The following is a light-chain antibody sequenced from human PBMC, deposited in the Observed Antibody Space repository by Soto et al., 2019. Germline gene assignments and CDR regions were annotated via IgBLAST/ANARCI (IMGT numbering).Light chain of an antibody. V-gene: IGLV2-14*01. Sequence: QSALTQPASVSGSPGQSITISCTGTSSDVGTYNFVSWYQHHPGKAPKLIIYEVSNRPSGISDRFSGSKSGSTASLTTSGLQAEDEADYHCTSYTTNTALVFGTGTKVTVL. J-gene: IGLJ1*01. CDR3: TSYTTNTALV. CDR2: EVS. CDR1: SSDVGTYNF.